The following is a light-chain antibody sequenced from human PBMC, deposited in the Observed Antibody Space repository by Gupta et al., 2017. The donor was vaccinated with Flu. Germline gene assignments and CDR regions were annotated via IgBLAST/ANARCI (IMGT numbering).Light chain of an antibody. CDR2: EVS. V-gene: IGLV2-14*01. J-gene: IGLJ1*01. CDR1: SRDVGGYDY. Sequence: QSALTQPASVSGSPGPSITISCPGTSRDVGGYDYVSWYQQHPGKAPKLIIFEVSNRPSGVSNRFSGSKSGHTASLTISGLQAEDEADYYCSSYTSSSTYVFGTGTKVTVL. CDR3: SSYTSSSTYV.